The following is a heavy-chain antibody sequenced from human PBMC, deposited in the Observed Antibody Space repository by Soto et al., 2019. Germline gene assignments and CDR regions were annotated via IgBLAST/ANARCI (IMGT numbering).Heavy chain of an antibody. CDR2: ISYDASNK. D-gene: IGHD6-19*01. J-gene: IGHJ4*02. Sequence: QVQLVESGGTVVQPGRSLRLSCAASGFTFSSYALHWVRQAPGKGLEWVTLISYDASNKYYGNSVKGRFTISRDNSKNTLYLQMDSLRAEDTAVYYYARSSGWGIDYWGQGTLVTVSS. V-gene: IGHV3-30*03. CDR3: ARSSGWGIDY. CDR1: GFTFSSYA.